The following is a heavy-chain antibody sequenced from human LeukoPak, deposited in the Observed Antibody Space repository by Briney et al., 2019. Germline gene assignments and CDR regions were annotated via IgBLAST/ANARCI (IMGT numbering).Heavy chain of an antibody. Sequence: ASVKVSCKASGYTFTSYGMSWVRQAPGQGLEWMGWISAYNGNTNYAQKLQRRVTMTTDTSTSTAYMELRSLRSDDTAVYYCARGAPEDWNDVIGDDYWGQGTLVTVSS. CDR3: ARGAPEDWNDVIGDDY. CDR1: GYTFTSYG. D-gene: IGHD1-1*01. V-gene: IGHV1-18*01. J-gene: IGHJ4*02. CDR2: ISAYNGNT.